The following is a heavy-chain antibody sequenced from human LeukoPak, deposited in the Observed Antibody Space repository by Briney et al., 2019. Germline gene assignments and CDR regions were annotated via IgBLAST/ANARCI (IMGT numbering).Heavy chain of an antibody. CDR2: IYYSGST. CDR1: GGSISSSSYY. J-gene: IGHJ4*02. V-gene: IGHV4-39*01. CDR3: ASSLPPVD. Sequence: SETLSLTCTVSGGSISSSSYYWGWIRQPPGKGVEWTGSIYYSGSTYYNPSLKSRVTISVDTSKNQFSLKLSSVTAADTAVYYCASSLPPVDWGQGTLVTVSS.